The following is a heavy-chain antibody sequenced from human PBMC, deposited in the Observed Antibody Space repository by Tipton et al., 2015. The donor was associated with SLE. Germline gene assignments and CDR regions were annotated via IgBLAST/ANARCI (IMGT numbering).Heavy chain of an antibody. CDR1: GGSISSSLYF. J-gene: IGHJ4*02. D-gene: IGHD6-13*01. V-gene: IGHV4-39*07. CDR3: ARSAGYGSNWAHFDY. Sequence: TLSLTCTVSGGSISSSLYFWAWIRQPPGKALEWIGSIYYSGSTYYKPSLKSRVTMSVDTSKNQFSLKLSSVTAADTAMYYCARSAGYGSNWAHFDYWGQGTLVTVSS. CDR2: IYYSGST.